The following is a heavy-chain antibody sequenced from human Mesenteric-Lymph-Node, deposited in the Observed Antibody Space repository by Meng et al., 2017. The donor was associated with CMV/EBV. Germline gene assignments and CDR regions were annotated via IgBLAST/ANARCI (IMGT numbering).Heavy chain of an antibody. D-gene: IGHD6-13*01. Sequence: CKGSGSSFSHYWIGWVRQMPRKGLELLGIIYPDASDLRYTPSFQGQVTISADKSTSTAYLQWSSLKASDTAIYYCARGLVAAAGASDYWGQGTLVTVSS. CDR3: ARGLVAAAGASDY. CDR2: IYPDASDL. J-gene: IGHJ4*02. CDR1: GSSFSHYW. V-gene: IGHV5-51*01.